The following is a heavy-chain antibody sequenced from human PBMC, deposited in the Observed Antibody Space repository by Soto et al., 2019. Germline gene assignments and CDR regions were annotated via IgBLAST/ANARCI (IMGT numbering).Heavy chain of an antibody. J-gene: IGHJ4*02. V-gene: IGHV4-39*01. CDR1: GGSISSSSYY. CDR3: ASSVDTAMGPFDY. CDR2: IYYSGST. Sequence: SETLSLTCTVSGGSISSSSYYWGWIRQPPGKGLEWIGSIYYSGSTYYNTSLKSRVTISVDTSKNQFSLKLSSVTAADTAVYYCASSVDTAMGPFDYWGQGTLVTVSS. D-gene: IGHD5-18*01.